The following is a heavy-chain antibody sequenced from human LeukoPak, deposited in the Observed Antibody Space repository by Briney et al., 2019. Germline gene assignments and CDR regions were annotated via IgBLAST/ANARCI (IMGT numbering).Heavy chain of an antibody. CDR2: VSTSGST. J-gene: IGHJ4*02. V-gene: IGHV4-4*07. D-gene: IGHD5-24*01. CDR1: GGSISSYY. CDR3: ARGLVNTHQVTIFDY. Sequence: SETLSLTCTVSGGSISSYYWSWIRQPAGKGLEWIGRVSTSGSTNYNPSLKSRVTMSVDTSKNRFSLKLSSVTAADTAMYYCARGLVNTHQVTIFDYWGQGTLVTVSS.